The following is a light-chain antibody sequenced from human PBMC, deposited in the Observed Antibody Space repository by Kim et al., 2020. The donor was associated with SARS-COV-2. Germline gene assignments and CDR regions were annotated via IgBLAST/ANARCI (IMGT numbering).Light chain of an antibody. CDR3: SSYTTSSTWV. V-gene: IGLV2-14*03. J-gene: IGLJ3*02. CDR2: DVS. CDR1: SSDVGGYNS. Sequence: GQSITISRTGTSSDVGGYNSVSWYQQHPGKAPKLMIFDVSKRPSGVSNRFSGSKSDNTASLTISGLQAEDEADYYCSSYTTSSTWVFGGGTQLTVL.